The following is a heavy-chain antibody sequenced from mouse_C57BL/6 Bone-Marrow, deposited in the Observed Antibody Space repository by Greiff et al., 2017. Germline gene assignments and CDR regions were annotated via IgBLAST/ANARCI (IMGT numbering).Heavy chain of an antibody. D-gene: IGHD2-4*01. CDR2: INPNDGTT. J-gene: IGHJ4*01. V-gene: IGHV1-39*01. CDR1: GYSFTDYN. CDR3: ARGYDYDYAMDY. Sequence: VQLQQSGPELVKPGASVKISCKASGYSFTDYNMNWVKQSNGKSLEWIGGINPNDGTTSYNQKFKGKATLTVDKSSSTAYMQLNSLTSEASAVYYCARGYDYDYAMDYWGQGTSVTVSS.